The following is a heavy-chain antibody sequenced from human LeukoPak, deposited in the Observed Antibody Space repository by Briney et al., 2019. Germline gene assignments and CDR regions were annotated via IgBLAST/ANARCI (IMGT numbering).Heavy chain of an antibody. CDR2: IYYSGST. Sequence: SETLSLTCTVSGGSISSYYWSWIRQPPGKGLEWIGYIYYSGSTNYNPSLKSRVTISVDTSKNQFSLKLSSVTAADTAVYYCARGKNYYGSGSYYIWGMDVWGQGTTVTVSS. D-gene: IGHD3-10*01. J-gene: IGHJ6*02. V-gene: IGHV4-59*12. CDR3: ARGKNYYGSGSYYIWGMDV. CDR1: GGSISSYY.